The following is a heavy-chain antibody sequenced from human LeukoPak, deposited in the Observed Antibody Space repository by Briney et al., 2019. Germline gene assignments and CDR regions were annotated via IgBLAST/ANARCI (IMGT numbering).Heavy chain of an antibody. CDR2: INHSGST. J-gene: IGHJ4*02. Sequence: SESLSLTCAVYGGSFSGYYWSWIRQPPGKGLEWIGEINHSGSTNYNPSLKSRVTISVDTSKNQFSLKLSSVTAADTAVYYCARAWRKGYFDYWGQGTLVTVSS. CDR3: ARAWRKGYFDY. V-gene: IGHV4-34*01. D-gene: IGHD3-3*01. CDR1: GGSFSGYY.